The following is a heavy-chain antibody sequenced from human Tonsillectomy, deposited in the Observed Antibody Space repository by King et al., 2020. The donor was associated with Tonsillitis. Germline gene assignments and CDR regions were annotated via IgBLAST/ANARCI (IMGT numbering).Heavy chain of an antibody. CDR1: GFTFSSSA. V-gene: IGHV3-30*01. CDR2: ISSNGNAQ. Sequence: VQLVESGGGVVQPGRSLRLSCAASGFTFSSSAVHWVRQAPGKGLEWVTVISSNGNAQFYADFVKGRFTISRDNSKNTPYLQMNSLSAEATAVYYCVKDGGGVWTDLDYWGQGTLVTVSS. D-gene: IGHD5/OR15-5a*01. CDR3: VKDGGGVWTDLDY. J-gene: IGHJ4*02.